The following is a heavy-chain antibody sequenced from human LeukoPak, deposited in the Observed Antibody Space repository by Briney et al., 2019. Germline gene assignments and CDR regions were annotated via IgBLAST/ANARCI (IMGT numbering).Heavy chain of an antibody. CDR3: ARENSYYDSSGYYFGSGYFDY. Sequence: SETLSLTCTVSGGSFSTYNWSWIRQPPGKGLEWIGNIYFSGSTNYNPSLQSRVTISVEKSKNHFSLRLSSVTAADTAVYYCARENSYYDSSGYYFGSGYFDYWGQGTLVTVSS. CDR2: IYFSGST. D-gene: IGHD3-22*01. CDR1: GGSFSTYN. V-gene: IGHV4-59*01. J-gene: IGHJ4*02.